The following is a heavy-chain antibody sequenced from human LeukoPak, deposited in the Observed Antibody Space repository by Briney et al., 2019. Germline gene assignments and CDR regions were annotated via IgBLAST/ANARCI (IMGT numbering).Heavy chain of an antibody. J-gene: IGHJ4*02. CDR3: ARGFCTHEICQVFTN. Sequence: SETLSLTCTVSGGAVNIYYWSWIRQTPGKGLEWIGYISHRGYSDYAPSLKSRVTMSLDTSKNQFSLKLSSVTAADTALYYCARGFCTHEICQVFTNWGQGTLVTVSS. D-gene: IGHD2-8*01. CDR2: ISHRGYS. CDR1: GGAVNIYY. V-gene: IGHV4-59*02.